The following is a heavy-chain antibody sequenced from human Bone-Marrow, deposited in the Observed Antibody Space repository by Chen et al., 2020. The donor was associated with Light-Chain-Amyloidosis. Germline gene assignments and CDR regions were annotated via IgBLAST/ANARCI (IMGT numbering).Heavy chain of an antibody. CDR3: TSGAAADKYYYGLDV. D-gene: IGHD6-13*01. CDR1: GFTFGDYD. J-gene: IGHJ6*02. V-gene: IGHV3-49*03. CDR2: IRRKSYGGTT. Sequence: EVQLVELGGDFVQPGRSLRLSCTGSGFTFGDYDVSWLRQAPGKGLEWVGFIRRKSYGGTTEYAASVKGRFTISRDDSISTAYLQMNSLRTDDTAVYSCTSGAAADKYYYGLDVWGQGTTVTVSS.